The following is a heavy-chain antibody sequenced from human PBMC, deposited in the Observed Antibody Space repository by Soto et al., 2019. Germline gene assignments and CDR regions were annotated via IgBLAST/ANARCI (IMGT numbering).Heavy chain of an antibody. CDR1: GFTFSSYE. J-gene: IGHJ6*02. V-gene: IGHV3-48*03. Sequence: GGSLRLSCVASGFTFSSYEMNWVRQAPGKGLEWVSNISSRGSTIYYADSVRGRFTISRDDAKNSLYLQMNSLRAEDTAVYYSARKNLYYYYGMDVWGQGTTVTVSS. CDR2: ISSRGSTI. CDR3: ARKNLYYYYGMDV.